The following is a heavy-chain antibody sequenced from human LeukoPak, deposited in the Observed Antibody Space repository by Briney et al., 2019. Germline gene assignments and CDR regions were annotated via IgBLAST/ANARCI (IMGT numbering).Heavy chain of an antibody. J-gene: IGHJ4*02. D-gene: IGHD3-22*01. CDR2: VWFDGSKK. CDR1: GFTFSSYG. Sequence: TGGSLRLSCAASGFTFSSYGMHWVRQAPGKGLEWVAVVWFDGSKKYSADSVKGRITISRDDSKNTLYLQMSSLRAEDTAVYYCARGVDYYDSSGTIDYWGQGTLVTVSS. V-gene: IGHV3-33*01. CDR3: ARGVDYYDSSGTIDY.